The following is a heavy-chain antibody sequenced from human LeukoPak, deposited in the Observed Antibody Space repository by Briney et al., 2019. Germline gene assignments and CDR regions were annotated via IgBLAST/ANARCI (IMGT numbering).Heavy chain of an antibody. CDR1: GGSFSGYY. Sequence: SETLSLTCAVYGGSFSGYYWSWIRQPPGKGLEWIGEINHSGSTNYNPSLKSRVTMSVDTSKNQFSLKLSSVTAADTAVYYCARDSRLGYFDYWGQGTLVTVSS. D-gene: IGHD6-25*01. CDR3: ARDSRLGYFDY. CDR2: INHSGST. V-gene: IGHV4-34*01. J-gene: IGHJ4*02.